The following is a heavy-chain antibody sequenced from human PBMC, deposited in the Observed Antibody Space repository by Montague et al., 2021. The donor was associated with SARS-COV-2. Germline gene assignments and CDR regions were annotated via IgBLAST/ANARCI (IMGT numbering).Heavy chain of an antibody. J-gene: IGHJ3*02. CDR2: ISSSGSTI. D-gene: IGHD3-3*01. Sequence: SLRLSCAASGFTFSSYEMNWVRQAPGKGLEWVSYISSSGSTIYYSDSVKGLFTISRDNAKNSLYLQMNSLRAEDTAVYYCARVAYDFWSGLSWGAFDIWGQGTMVTVSS. V-gene: IGHV3-48*03. CDR1: GFTFSSYE. CDR3: ARVAYDFWSGLSWGAFDI.